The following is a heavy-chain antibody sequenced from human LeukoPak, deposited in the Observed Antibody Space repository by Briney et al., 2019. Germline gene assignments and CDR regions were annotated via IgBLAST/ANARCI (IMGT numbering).Heavy chain of an antibody. V-gene: IGHV3-23*01. CDR3: AKDRIVGANYWYFDL. J-gene: IGHJ2*01. CDR2: ISGSGGST. CDR1: GFPLRSYA. Sequence: GGSLRLSCAASGFPLRSYAMSWVRQAPGKGLEWVSAISGSGGSTYYADSVKGRFTIFRDNSKNTLYLQMNSLRAEDTAVYYCAKDRIVGANYWYFDLWGRGTLVTVSS. D-gene: IGHD1-26*01.